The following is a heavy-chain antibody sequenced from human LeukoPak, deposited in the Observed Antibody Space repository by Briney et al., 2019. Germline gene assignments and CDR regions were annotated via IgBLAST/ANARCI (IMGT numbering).Heavy chain of an antibody. CDR3: AREYQWLVGVDY. CDR2: ISYDGSNK. Sequence: GGSLRLSCAASGFTFSSYAMHWVRQAPGKGLEWVAVISYDGSNKSYADSVKGRFTISRDNSKNTLYLQMNSLRAEDTAVYYCAREYQWLVGVDYWGQGTLVTVSS. D-gene: IGHD6-19*01. V-gene: IGHV3-30*04. CDR1: GFTFSSYA. J-gene: IGHJ4*02.